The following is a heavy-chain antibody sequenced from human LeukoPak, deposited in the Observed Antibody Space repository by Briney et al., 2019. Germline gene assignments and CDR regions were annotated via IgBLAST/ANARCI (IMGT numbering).Heavy chain of an antibody. J-gene: IGHJ4*02. Sequence: GASVKVSCKASGYTFTSYYMHWVRQALGQGLGWVGIINPSGGSTSYAQKFQGRVTITADEYTSTAYLELSSLRSEDTAVYYCASIGSSAYIPFDYWGQGTLVTVSS. D-gene: IGHD3-22*01. V-gene: IGHV1-46*01. CDR2: INPSGGST. CDR3: ASIGSSAYIPFDY. CDR1: GYTFTSYY.